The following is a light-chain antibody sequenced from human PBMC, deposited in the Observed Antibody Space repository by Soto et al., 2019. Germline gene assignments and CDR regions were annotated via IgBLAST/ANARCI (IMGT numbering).Light chain of an antibody. V-gene: IGKV1-5*03. CDR2: KAS. J-gene: IGKJ2*01. Sequence: DIQMTQSPSTLSASVGDTVTITCRASQSLSYWLAWYQQKPGQAPKLLIHKASTLESGVPSRFIGSGSGTEFTLTISSLQPDDFATFYCQQYDRFPYTFGQGTKPEIK. CDR3: QQYDRFPYT. CDR1: QSLSYW.